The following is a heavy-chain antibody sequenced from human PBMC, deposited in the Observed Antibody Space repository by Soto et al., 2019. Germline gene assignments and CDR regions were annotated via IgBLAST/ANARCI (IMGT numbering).Heavy chain of an antibody. CDR1: GGSISWSSYY. CDR3: ARLSSSGWLDYSGMDV. CDR2: IYYSGST. Sequence: SETLSLTCSVSGGSISWSSYYWGWIRQPPGKGLEWIGTIYYSGSTYYNPSLKSRVTISVDTSKNQFSLKLSSVTAADTAVYYCARLSSSGWLDYSGMDVWGQGTTVTVSS. V-gene: IGHV4-39*01. J-gene: IGHJ6*02. D-gene: IGHD6-19*01.